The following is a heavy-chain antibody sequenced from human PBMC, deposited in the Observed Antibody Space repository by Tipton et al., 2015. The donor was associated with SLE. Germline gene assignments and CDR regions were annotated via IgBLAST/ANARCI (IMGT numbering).Heavy chain of an antibody. CDR2: IYRGGST. CDR3: ARGGGTGVVGPFDI. J-gene: IGHJ3*02. Sequence: SLRLSCAASGFTVSNNWMTWVRQAPGKGLEWVSVIYRGGSTYYADSLKGRFTIPRHNSKDTLFLQMNSLRAEDTAVYYCARGGGTGVVGPFDIWSQGTMVTVSS. D-gene: IGHD1-26*01. V-gene: IGHV3-53*04. CDR1: GFTVSNNW.